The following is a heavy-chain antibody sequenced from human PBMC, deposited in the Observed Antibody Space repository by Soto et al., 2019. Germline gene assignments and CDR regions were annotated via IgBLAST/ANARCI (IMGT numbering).Heavy chain of an antibody. J-gene: IGHJ4*02. Sequence: GGSLRLSCTASGFTFSNMWMSWVRQAPGKGLEWVGRIKDKTDGGTTDYAAPVKGRFAISRDDSKSRLCLQMNSLKTDDTAVYYCTTGHYWGQGTLVTVSS. V-gene: IGHV3-15*01. CDR1: GFTFSNMW. CDR3: TTGHY. CDR2: IKDKTDGGTT.